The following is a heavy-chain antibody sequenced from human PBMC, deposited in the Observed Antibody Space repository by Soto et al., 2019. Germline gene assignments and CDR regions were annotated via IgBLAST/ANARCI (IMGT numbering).Heavy chain of an antibody. Sequence: PGGSLRLSCAASGFTFSYYSMTWVRQSPGRGLEWVSSISSSTTYISYADSVGGRFTISRDNAKNSLYLQMSSLRADDTAVYYCARDPVGVDSTFFFDSWGQGTLVTVSS. CDR2: ISSSTTYI. V-gene: IGHV3-21*01. CDR1: GFTFSYYS. CDR3: ARDPVGVDSTFFFDS. J-gene: IGHJ4*02. D-gene: IGHD2-21*01.